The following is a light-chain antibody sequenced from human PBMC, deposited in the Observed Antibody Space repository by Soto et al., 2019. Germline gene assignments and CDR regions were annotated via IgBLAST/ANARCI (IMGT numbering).Light chain of an antibody. CDR3: MQTRHLPYT. CDR2: EVS. Sequence: VMTQAPLSLSVTPGQSASISCKSTQSLLHSAGKTYLYWYVQKPGQPPQLLIYEVSNRFSGVPDRFTGSGSGTDFTLRISRVEAEDVGVYYCMQTRHLPYTFGQGTNLEIK. CDR1: QSLLHSAGKTY. J-gene: IGKJ2*01. V-gene: IGKV2D-29*01.